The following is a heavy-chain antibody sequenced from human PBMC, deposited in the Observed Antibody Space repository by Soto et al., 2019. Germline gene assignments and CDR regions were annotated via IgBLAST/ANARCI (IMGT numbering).Heavy chain of an antibody. CDR3: ASEEYCGGDCASDAFDI. CDR1: GFTFSSYW. Sequence: VGSLRLSCAASGFTFSSYWMHWVRQAPGKGLVWVSRINSDGSSTSYADSVKGRFTISRDNAKNTLYLQMNSLRAEDTAVYYCASEEYCGGDCASDAFDIWGQGTMVTVSS. V-gene: IGHV3-74*01. CDR2: INSDGSST. D-gene: IGHD2-21*01. J-gene: IGHJ3*02.